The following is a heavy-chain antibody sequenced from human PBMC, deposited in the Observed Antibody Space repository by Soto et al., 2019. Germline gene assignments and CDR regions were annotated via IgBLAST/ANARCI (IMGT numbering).Heavy chain of an antibody. J-gene: IGHJ6*02. Sequence: GESLKISCKGSGYSFTSYWIGWVRQMPGKGLEWMGIIYPGDSDTRYSPSFQGQVTISADKSISTAYLQWSSLKASDTAMYYCARDVSHGTRFYYYYGMDVWGQGTTVTVSS. D-gene: IGHD1-1*01. V-gene: IGHV5-51*01. CDR1: GYSFTSYW. CDR3: ARDVSHGTRFYYYYGMDV. CDR2: IYPGDSDT.